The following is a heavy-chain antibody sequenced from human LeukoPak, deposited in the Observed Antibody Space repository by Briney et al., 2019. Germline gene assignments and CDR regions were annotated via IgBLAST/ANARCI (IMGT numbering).Heavy chain of an antibody. D-gene: IGHD1-26*01. CDR1: GYTFTSYG. J-gene: IGHJ4*02. CDR3: ARGVGPYSNYFDY. CDR2: MNPNSGNT. V-gene: IGHV1-8*03. Sequence: ASVKVSCKASGYTFTSYGISWVRQAPGQGLEWMGWMNPNSGNTGYAQKFQGRVTITRNTSISTAYMELSSLRSEDTAVYYCARGVGPYSNYFDYWGQGTLVTVSS.